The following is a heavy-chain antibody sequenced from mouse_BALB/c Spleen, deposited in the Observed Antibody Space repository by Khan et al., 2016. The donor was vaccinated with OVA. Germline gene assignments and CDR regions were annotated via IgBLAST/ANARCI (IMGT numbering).Heavy chain of an antibody. CDR2: ISYNGNT. Sequence: EVQLVESGPGLVKPSQSLSLTCTVTGYSITSDYAWNWIRQFPGNKLEWMGYISYNGNTKYNPSLKSRISITRDTSKNQFFLQLNSVTPEDTATYYCARIYGGDFDYWGQGTTRTVSS. D-gene: IGHD1-1*01. V-gene: IGHV3-2*02. J-gene: IGHJ2*01. CDR3: ARIYGGDFDY. CDR1: GYSITSDYA.